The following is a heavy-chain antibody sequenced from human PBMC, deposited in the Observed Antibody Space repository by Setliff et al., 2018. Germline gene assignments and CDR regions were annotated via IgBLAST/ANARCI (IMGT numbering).Heavy chain of an antibody. V-gene: IGHV4-38-2*01. CDR2: IYHNGNS. Sequence: SETLSLTCSVSGYSISSGYYWGWIRQPPGKGLEWIGSIYHNGNSYYNPSLKSRVTISVDTSKNQFSLKLSSVTAADTAVYYCARTYNFWSGYFDYWGQGTLVTVSS. CDR1: GYSISSGYY. CDR3: ARTYNFWSGYFDY. J-gene: IGHJ4*02. D-gene: IGHD3-3*01.